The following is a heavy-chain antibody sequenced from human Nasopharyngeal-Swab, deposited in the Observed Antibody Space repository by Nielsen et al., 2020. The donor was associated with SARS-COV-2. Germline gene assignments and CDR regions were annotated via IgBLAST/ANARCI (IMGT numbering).Heavy chain of an antibody. V-gene: IGHV4-39*01. Sequence: SETLSLTFTVSGGSISSSSYYWGWIRQPPGKGLEWTGEINHSGTTEYNPSLESRVNMSVDTSKNQFSLKLNFVTAADAAVYYCARVAIEVVSTSIYMDVWGKGTTVTVSS. J-gene: IGHJ6*03. CDR1: GGSISSSSYY. CDR3: ARVAIEVVSTSIYMDV. D-gene: IGHD2-2*01. CDR2: INHSGTT.